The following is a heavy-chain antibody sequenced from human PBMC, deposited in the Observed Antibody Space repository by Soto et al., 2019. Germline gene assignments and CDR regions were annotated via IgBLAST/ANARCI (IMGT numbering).Heavy chain of an antibody. J-gene: IGHJ6*02. CDR3: GRGPSPRAPAGGTPYYYAMDV. D-gene: IGHD6-13*01. Sequence: ASVKVSCKASGYDFTAYDINWVRQASGQGLEWMRWMNPINGATGSARRFQGRVSMTRNTATGTAYLELTSLRSDDSAVYYCGRGPSPRAPAGGTPYYYAMDVWGQGTTVTVSS. V-gene: IGHV1-8*02. CDR1: GYDFTAYD. CDR2: MNPINGAT.